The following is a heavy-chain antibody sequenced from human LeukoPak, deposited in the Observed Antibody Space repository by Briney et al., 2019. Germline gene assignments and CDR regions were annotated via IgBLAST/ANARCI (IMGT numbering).Heavy chain of an antibody. V-gene: IGHV3-23*01. CDR3: AREVGEFDS. Sequence: GGSLRLSCAASGFTFSSYAMSWVRQAPGKGLEWVSAISGSGDTTYYADSVKARFTISRDNSKNTLSLQMISLRAEDTAVYYCAREVGEFDSWGQGTLVTVSS. J-gene: IGHJ4*02. D-gene: IGHD1-26*01. CDR1: GFTFSSYA. CDR2: ISGSGDTT.